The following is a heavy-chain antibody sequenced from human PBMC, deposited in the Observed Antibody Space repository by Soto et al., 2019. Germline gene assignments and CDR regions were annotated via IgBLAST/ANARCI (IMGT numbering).Heavy chain of an antibody. CDR3: AKDMGLSMEVDGTWFAFDF. Sequence: EVQLVESGGGLAQPGRSLRLSCAASGFNFDDYAMHWVRQVPGKGLEWVSGINCRSDSLGYVDSVKGRFTISRDNAKNSLYLQMNSLRDEDTALYYCAKDMGLSMEVDGTWFAFDFWGQGTMVSVSS. CDR2: INCRSDSL. D-gene: IGHD6-19*01. CDR1: GFNFDDYA. V-gene: IGHV3-9*01. J-gene: IGHJ3*01.